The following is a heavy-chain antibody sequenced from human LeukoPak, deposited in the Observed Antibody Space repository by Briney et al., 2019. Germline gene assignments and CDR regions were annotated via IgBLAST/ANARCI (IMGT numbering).Heavy chain of an antibody. CDR3: ARARVYNWFDP. J-gene: IGHJ5*02. D-gene: IGHD3-10*01. Sequence: SQTLSHTCTVSGGSTSSGGYYWSWIRQHPGKGLEWIGYIYYSGSTNYNPSLKSRVTISVDTSKNQFSLKLSSVTAADTAVYYCARARVYNWFDPWGQGTLVTVSS. V-gene: IGHV4-31*03. CDR1: GGSTSSGGYY. CDR2: IYYSGST.